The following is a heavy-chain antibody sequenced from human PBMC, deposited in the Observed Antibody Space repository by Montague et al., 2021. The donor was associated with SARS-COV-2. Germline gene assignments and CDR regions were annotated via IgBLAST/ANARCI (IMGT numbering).Heavy chain of an antibody. D-gene: IGHD3-10*01. Sequence: SLRLSCAASGFTFSSYSMNWVRQAPGKGLEWVSSISSSSSYIYYADSVKGRFTISRDNAKNSLYLQMNSLRAEDTAVYYCARDPLDYGLLSSGSDYNAHYSYYGMDVWGQGTTVTVSS. J-gene: IGHJ6*02. V-gene: IGHV3-21*01. CDR1: GFTFSSYS. CDR3: ARDPLDYGLLSSGSDYNAHYSYYGMDV. CDR2: ISSSSSYI.